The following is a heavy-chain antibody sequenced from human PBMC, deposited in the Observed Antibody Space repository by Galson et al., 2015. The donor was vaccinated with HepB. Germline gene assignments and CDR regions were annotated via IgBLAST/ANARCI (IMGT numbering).Heavy chain of an antibody. J-gene: IGHJ5*02. V-gene: IGHV3-23*01. D-gene: IGHD2-2*01. Sequence: SLRLSCAASGFTFSSYAMTWVRQAPGKGLVWVSRISGSGVRTYHSDSVKGRFTISRDNSKNTLYLQMNSLRVEDTAIYYCAKDRSGAVVVTGEDGSRRAYNWFDPWGQGTLVTVSS. CDR2: ISGSGVRT. CDR3: AKDRSGAVVVTGEDGSRRAYNWFDP. CDR1: GFTFSSYA.